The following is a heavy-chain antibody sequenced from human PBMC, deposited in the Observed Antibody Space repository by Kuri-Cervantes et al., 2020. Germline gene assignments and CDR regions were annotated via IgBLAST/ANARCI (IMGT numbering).Heavy chain of an antibody. CDR2: INPNSCGA. CDR3: ARGAMVRGVIRFDP. CDR1: GYTFTGYY. V-gene: IGHV1-2*04. J-gene: IGHJ5*02. D-gene: IGHD3-10*01. Sequence: ASVKVSCKASGYTFTGYYMNWVRQAPGQGLEWMGWINPNSCGANYAQKFQGWVTMTRDTSISTAYMELSRLRSDDTAVYYCARGAMVRGVIRFDPWGQGTLVTVSS.